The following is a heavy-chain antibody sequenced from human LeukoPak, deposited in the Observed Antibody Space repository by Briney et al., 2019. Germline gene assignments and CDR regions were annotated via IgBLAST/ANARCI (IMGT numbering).Heavy chain of an antibody. Sequence: GGPLRLSCAASGFTFSSYAMSWVRQAPGKGLEWVAVIWYDGSNKYYADSVKGRFTISRDNSKNTLYLQMNSLRAEDTAVYYCARDNYDFWSGYYTNAFDYWGQGTLVTVSS. D-gene: IGHD3-3*01. CDR1: GFTFSSYA. CDR3: ARDNYDFWSGYYTNAFDY. V-gene: IGHV3-33*08. J-gene: IGHJ4*02. CDR2: IWYDGSNK.